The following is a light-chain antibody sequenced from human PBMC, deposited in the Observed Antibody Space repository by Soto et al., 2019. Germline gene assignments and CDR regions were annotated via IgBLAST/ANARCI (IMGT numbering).Light chain of an antibody. CDR1: ISNIGKDT. CDR3: STWDDSLNGWV. Sequence: QSVLTQPPSVSGTPGLRVNISCSGDISNIGKDTVNWYQQLPGTAPKLLMFNDDKRPSGVPDRFSGSRSGTSASLAISGLQSDGEAVYFCSTWDDSLNGWVFGGGTKVTVL. J-gene: IGLJ3*02. CDR2: NDD. V-gene: IGLV1-44*01.